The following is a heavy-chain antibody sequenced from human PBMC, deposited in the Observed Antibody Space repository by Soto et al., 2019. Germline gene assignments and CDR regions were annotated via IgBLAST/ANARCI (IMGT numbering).Heavy chain of an antibody. J-gene: IGHJ3*02. V-gene: IGHV3-23*01. CDR3: TKDAEAYDFAFDK. CDR1: GFSFSNYG. D-gene: IGHD3-3*01. CDR2: ITKTGRST. Sequence: EVQLLESGGGLVQPGGSLRLSCATSGFSFSNYGMNWVRQAPGKGLEWVSGITKTGRSTFIADSVRGRCTISRDNLKNIMYLQMNRLRVDDTALYYCTKDAEAYDFAFDKWGQGTMVTVTS.